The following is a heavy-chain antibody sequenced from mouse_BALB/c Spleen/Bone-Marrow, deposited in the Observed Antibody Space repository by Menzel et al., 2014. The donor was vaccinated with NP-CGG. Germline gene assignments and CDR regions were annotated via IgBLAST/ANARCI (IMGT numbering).Heavy chain of an antibody. V-gene: IGHV14-3*02. CDR3: ARDSSYAMDY. J-gene: IGHJ4*01. CDR1: GFNIKDTY. Sequence: VQLQQSGAEPVKPGASVKLSCTASGFNIKDTYMHWVKQRPEQGLEWIGRIDPANGNTKYDPKFQGKATITADTSSNTAYLQLSSLTSEDTAVYYCARDSSYAMDYWGQGTSVTVSS. CDR2: IDPANGNT.